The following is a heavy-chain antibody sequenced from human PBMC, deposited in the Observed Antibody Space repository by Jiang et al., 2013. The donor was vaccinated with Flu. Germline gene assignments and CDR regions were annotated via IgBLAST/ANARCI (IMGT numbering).Heavy chain of an antibody. Sequence: QLLESGGGLVQPGGSLRLSCAASGFTFSTYAVSWVRQAPGKGLEWVSAISGNGGGTYYADSVKGRFTISRDNSKNTLYLQMNSLRAEDTAVYYCAKSGTSSTYYFDYWGQGTLVTVSS. V-gene: IGHV3-23*01. CDR1: GFTFSTYA. J-gene: IGHJ4*02. CDR2: ISGNGGGT. CDR3: AKSGTSSTYYFDY. D-gene: IGHD1-14*01.